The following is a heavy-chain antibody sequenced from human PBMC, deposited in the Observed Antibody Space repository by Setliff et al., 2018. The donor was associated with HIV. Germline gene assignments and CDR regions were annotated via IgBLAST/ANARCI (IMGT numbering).Heavy chain of an antibody. Sequence: ASVKVSCKASGYSLSTYAISWVRQAPGQGLEWMGWIDSNNGNRNFAQKFRGRVTMTTDISTNTAYMEVRSLRFDDTAVYYCVRLTADRTNYYYYMDVGGKGTTVTVS. D-gene: IGHD2-8*01. CDR3: VRLTADRTNYYYYMDV. V-gene: IGHV1-18*01. J-gene: IGHJ6*03. CDR1: GYSLSTYA. CDR2: IDSNNGNR.